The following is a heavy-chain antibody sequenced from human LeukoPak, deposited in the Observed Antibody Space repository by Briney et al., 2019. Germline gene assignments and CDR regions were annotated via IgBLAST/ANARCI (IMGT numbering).Heavy chain of an antibody. J-gene: IGHJ4*02. CDR1: GYTFTGYY. D-gene: IGHD3-10*01. Sequence: ASVKVSCKASGYTFTGYYMHWVRQAPGQGLEWMGRINPNSGGTNYAQKFQGRVTMTRDTSISTAHMELSRLRSDDTAVYYCARDWGYGSVKFDYWGQGTLVTVSS. CDR2: INPNSGGT. CDR3: ARDWGYGSVKFDY. V-gene: IGHV1-2*06.